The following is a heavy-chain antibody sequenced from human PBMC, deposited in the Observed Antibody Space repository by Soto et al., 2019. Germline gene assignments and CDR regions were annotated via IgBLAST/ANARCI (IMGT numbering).Heavy chain of an antibody. V-gene: IGHV1-3*01. CDR3: AKDLLRYFDWGPLDY. J-gene: IGHJ4*02. CDR1: GYTFTGYA. CDR2: INADNSNT. D-gene: IGHD3-9*01. Sequence: ASVKVSCKASGYTFTGYAMHWVRQAPGQRLEWMGWINADNSNTKYSQKFQGRVTITRDTSASTAYMELSSLRSEDTAVYYCAKDLLRYFDWGPLDYWGQGTLVTVSS.